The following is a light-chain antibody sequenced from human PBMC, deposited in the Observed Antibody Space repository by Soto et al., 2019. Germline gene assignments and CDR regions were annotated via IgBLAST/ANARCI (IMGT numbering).Light chain of an antibody. CDR1: SSDVGGYNY. CDR3: SSYTINSTLV. CDR2: EVN. V-gene: IGLV2-14*01. J-gene: IGLJ3*02. Sequence: QSALTQPASVSGSPGQSIIISCTGTSSDVGGYNYVSWYQQHPGKAPKLMIFEVNNRPSGVSNRFSGSKSGNTASLTISGLQAEDEADYYCSSYTINSTLVFGGGTKLTVL.